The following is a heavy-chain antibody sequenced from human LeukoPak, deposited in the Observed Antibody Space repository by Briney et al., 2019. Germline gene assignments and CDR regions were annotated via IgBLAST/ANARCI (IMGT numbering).Heavy chain of an antibody. CDR3: ATEPPTLDIVVVPAAIGALV. Sequence: ASVKVSCKVSGYTLTELSMHWVRQAPGKGLEWMGGFDPEDGETIYAQKFQGRVTMTEDTSTDTAYMELSSLRSEDTAVYYCATEPPTLDIVVVPAAIGALVWGQGTMVTVSS. CDR1: GYTLTELS. D-gene: IGHD2-2*01. CDR2: FDPEDGET. V-gene: IGHV1-24*01. J-gene: IGHJ3*01.